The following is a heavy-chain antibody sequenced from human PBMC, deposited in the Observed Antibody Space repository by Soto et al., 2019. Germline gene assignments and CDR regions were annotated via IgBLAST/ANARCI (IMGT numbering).Heavy chain of an antibody. D-gene: IGHD6-13*01. J-gene: IGHJ3*02. V-gene: IGHV3-21*01. CDR1: GFTFSSYS. CDR3: ARGSSSWYGGAFDI. CDR2: ISSSSSYI. Sequence: EVQLVESGGGLVKPGGSLRLSCAASGFTFSSYSMNWVRQAPGKGLEWVSSISSSSSYIYYADSVKGRFTISRDNAKNSLYPQMNSLRAEDTAVYYCARGSSSWYGGAFDIWGQGTMVPVSS.